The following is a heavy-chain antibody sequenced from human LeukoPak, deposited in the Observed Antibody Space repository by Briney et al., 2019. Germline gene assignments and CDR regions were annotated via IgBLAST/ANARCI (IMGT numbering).Heavy chain of an antibody. CDR1: GSRFTSYW. CDR3: ARISYSYGFFAWYFDY. Sequence: GASLQISCKGSGSRFTSYWIGWVRQLPGKGLEWMGIIYPGDSETRYSPTFQGQVTISVDKSISTAYLQWSSLKASDTAMYYCARISYSYGFFAWYFDYWGQGTLVTVSS. D-gene: IGHD5-18*01. CDR2: IYPGDSET. V-gene: IGHV5-51*01. J-gene: IGHJ4*02.